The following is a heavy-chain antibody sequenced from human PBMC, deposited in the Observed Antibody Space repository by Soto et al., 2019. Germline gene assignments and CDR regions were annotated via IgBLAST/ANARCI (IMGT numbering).Heavy chain of an antibody. CDR2: INAGNGNT. CDR1: GYTFTSYA. J-gene: IGHJ5*01. D-gene: IGHD3-3*01. V-gene: IGHV1-3*01. CDR3: GRDNHNYDYWSGNWIDL. Sequence: ASVKVSCKASGYTFTSYAMHWVRQAPGQRLEWMGWINAGNGNTKYSQKYQSRGTITRNTSKSTAYMELRSIRSEDKAAYYCGRDNHNYDYWSGNWIDLWGQGTPVTVSS.